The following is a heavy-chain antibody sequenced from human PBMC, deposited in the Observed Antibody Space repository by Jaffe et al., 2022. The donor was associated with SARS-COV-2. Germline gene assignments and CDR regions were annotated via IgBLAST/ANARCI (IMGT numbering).Heavy chain of an antibody. J-gene: IGHJ6*04. Sequence: QVQLVQSGAEVKKPGASVKVSCKASGYTFTSYYMHWVRQAPGQGLEWMGIINPSGGSTSYAQKLQGRVTMTRDTSTSTVYMELSSLRSEDTAVYYCARDMSFGTSLDVWGKGTTVTVSS. D-gene: IGHD3-16*01. CDR2: INPSGGST. V-gene: IGHV1-46*04. CDR1: GYTFTSYY. CDR3: ARDMSFGTSLDV.